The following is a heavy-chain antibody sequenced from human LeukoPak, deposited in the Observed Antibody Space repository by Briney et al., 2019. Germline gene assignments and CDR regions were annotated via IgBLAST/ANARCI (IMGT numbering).Heavy chain of an antibody. CDR1: GYSISSGYY. CDR3: AKHYMGSSYNHGLDC. J-gene: IGHJ4*02. CDR2: IYYSGTT. V-gene: IGHV4-38-2*02. D-gene: IGHD3-10*01. Sequence: SETLSLTCTVSGYSISSGYYWGWIRQPPGKGLEWIGSIYYSGTTYYNPSLKSRVTISVDTSKNQFSLKLSSVTAADTALYYCAKHYMGSSYNHGLDCWGQGTLVTVSS.